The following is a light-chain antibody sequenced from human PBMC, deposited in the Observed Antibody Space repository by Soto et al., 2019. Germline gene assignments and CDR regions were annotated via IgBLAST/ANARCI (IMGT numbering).Light chain of an antibody. V-gene: IGKV4-1*01. Sequence: DIVMTQSPDSLAVSLGERATINCKSSQSVLYSSNNKNYLAWYQQKPGQPPKLLIYWASTRESGVPDRFSGSWSGTDFILTISSLQAEDVAVYYCQQYYSTPHTFGQGTKLEIK. CDR1: QSVLYSSNNKNY. CDR3: QQYYSTPHT. CDR2: WAS. J-gene: IGKJ2*01.